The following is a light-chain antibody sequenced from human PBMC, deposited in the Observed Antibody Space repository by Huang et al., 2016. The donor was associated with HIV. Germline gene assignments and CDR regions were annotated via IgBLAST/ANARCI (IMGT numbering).Light chain of an antibody. CDR1: QSVSRN. J-gene: IGKJ2*01. Sequence: EIVLTQSPATRSMSPGQRATLSCRASQSVSRNLAWFQQKPAQAPRLLIYGASTRATGIPARFSGSGSGTEFTLTISSLQSEDFAVYYCQQYNNWPPMYTFGQGTKLEV. CDR3: QQYNNWPPMYT. V-gene: IGKV3-15*01. CDR2: GAS.